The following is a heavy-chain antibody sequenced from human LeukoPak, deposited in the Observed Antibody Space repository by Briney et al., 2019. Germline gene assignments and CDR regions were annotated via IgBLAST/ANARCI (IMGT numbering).Heavy chain of an antibody. CDR2: IKQDGSEK. Sequence: PGGSLRLSCAVSGFTFSNYWMSWVRQAPGKGLEWVANIKQDGSEKYYVDSVKGRFTISRDNAKNSLYLQMNSLRAEDTAVYYCARTGYSSSWYAGGPFDYWGQGTLVTVSS. V-gene: IGHV3-7*01. CDR3: ARTGYSSSWYAGGPFDY. J-gene: IGHJ4*02. D-gene: IGHD6-13*01. CDR1: GFTFSNYW.